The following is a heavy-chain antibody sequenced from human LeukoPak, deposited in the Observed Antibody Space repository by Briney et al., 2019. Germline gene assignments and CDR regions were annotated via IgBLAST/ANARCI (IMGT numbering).Heavy chain of an antibody. V-gene: IGHV3-23*01. CDR3: AREGGEWELLRTFDY. Sequence: PGGSLRLSCATSGFSFSIYAMSWVRHAPGKGLEWVSAMSSSDDGRYYASSVRGRFTISRDTSRRTLYLQMNRLRAEDTAVYYCAREGGEWELLRTFDYWGQGTLVTVSS. CDR1: GFSFSIYA. D-gene: IGHD1-26*01. J-gene: IGHJ4*02. CDR2: MSSSDDGR.